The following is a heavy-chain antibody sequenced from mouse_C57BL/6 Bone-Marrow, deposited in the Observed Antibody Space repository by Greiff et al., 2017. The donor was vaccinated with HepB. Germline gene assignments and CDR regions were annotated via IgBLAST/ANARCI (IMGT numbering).Heavy chain of an antibody. V-gene: IGHV5-9-1*02. J-gene: IGHJ3*01. CDR2: ISSGCDYI. D-gene: IGHD3-3*01. CDR3: TRGAGTWFAY. Sequence: EVQGVESGEGLVKPGGSLKLSCAASGFTFSSYAMSWVRQTPEKRLEWVAYISSGCDYIYYADTVKGRFTISRDNARNTLYLQMSSLKSEYTAMYYCTRGAGTWFAYWGQGTLVTVSA. CDR1: GFTFSSYA.